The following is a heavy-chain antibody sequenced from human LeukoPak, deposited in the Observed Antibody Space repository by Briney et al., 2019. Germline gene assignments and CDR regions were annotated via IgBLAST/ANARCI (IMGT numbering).Heavy chain of an antibody. V-gene: IGHV4-30-4*08. J-gene: IGHJ4*02. Sequence: SETLSLTCTVSGGSISSGDYYWSWIRQPPGKGLEWIGYIYYSGSTYYNPSLKSRVTISVDTSKNQFSLKLSSVTAADTAVYYRARVWLRYTFDYWGQGTLVTVSS. CDR1: GGSISSGDYY. CDR3: ARVWLRYTFDY. D-gene: IGHD5-12*01. CDR2: IYYSGST.